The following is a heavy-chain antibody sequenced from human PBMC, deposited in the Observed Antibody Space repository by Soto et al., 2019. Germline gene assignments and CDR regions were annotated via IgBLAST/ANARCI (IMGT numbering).Heavy chain of an antibody. D-gene: IGHD5-18*01. Sequence: SVKVSCKASGYTFTSYAMHWVRQAPGQRLEWMGWINAGNGNTKYSQKFQGRVTITRDTSASTAYMELSSLRSEDTAVYYCARTQEGIPEPYYFDYWGQGTLVTLFS. J-gene: IGHJ4*02. V-gene: IGHV1-3*01. CDR3: ARTQEGIPEPYYFDY. CDR1: GYTFTSYA. CDR2: INAGNGNT.